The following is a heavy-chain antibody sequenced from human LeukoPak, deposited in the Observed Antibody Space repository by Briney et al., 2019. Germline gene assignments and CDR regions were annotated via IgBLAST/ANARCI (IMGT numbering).Heavy chain of an antibody. CDR2: ISGSVAYT. Sequence: RGALRLSCVASGFTFSNYDMSWVRQAPGKGLEWGSTISGSVAYTHYADSVKGRFNISRGNSKNKLYVQLNSLRAEDTAVYYCAKGSGSGTYVDYWGQGTMVTVSS. CDR1: GFTFSNYD. J-gene: IGHJ4*02. CDR3: AKGSGSGTYVDY. V-gene: IGHV3-23*01. D-gene: IGHD3-10*01.